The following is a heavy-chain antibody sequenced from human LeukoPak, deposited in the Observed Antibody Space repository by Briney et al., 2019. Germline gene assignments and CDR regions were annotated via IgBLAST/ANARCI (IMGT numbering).Heavy chain of an antibody. J-gene: IGHJ6*02. V-gene: IGHV5-51*01. Sequence: GESLEISFVGSGYSFTSYWIGWVRQMHGKGLEWMGIIYPGDSDTRYSPSFQGQVTISADKSISTAYLQWSSLKASDTAMYYCAGGSPFPHGDYGMDVWGQGTTVTVSS. CDR2: IYPGDSDT. CDR1: GYSFTSYW. D-gene: IGHD1-26*01. CDR3: AGGSPFPHGDYGMDV.